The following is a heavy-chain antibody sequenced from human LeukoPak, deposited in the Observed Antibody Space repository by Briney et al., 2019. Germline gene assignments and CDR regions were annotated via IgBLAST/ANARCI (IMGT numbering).Heavy chain of an antibody. CDR2: IYHSGST. J-gene: IGHJ4*02. CDR1: GYSISSGYY. V-gene: IGHV4-38-2*02. CDR3: ARAPMYYYDSSGLDYYFDY. D-gene: IGHD3-22*01. Sequence: SETLSLTCTVSGYSISSGYYWGWIRQPPGKGLEWIGSIYHSGSTYYNPSLKSRVTISVDTSKNQFSLKLSSVTAADTAVYYCARAPMYYYDSSGLDYYFDYWGQRTLVTVSS.